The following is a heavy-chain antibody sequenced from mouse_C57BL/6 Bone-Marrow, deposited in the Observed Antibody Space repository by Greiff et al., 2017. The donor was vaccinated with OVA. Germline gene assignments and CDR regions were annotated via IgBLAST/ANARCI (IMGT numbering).Heavy chain of an antibody. J-gene: IGHJ4*01. CDR1: GYTFTSYW. Sequence: VQLKESGTVLARPGASVKMSCKTSGYTFTSYWMHWVKQRPGQGLEWIGAIYPGNSDTSYNQKFKGKAKLTAVTSASTANMELSRLTNEDSAVYYCTKNYDYDVYYAMDYWGQGTSVTVSS. D-gene: IGHD2-4*01. V-gene: IGHV1-5*01. CDR2: IYPGNSDT. CDR3: TKNYDYDVYYAMDY.